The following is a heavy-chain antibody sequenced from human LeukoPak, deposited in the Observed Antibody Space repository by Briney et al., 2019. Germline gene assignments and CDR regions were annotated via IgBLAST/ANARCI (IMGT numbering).Heavy chain of an antibody. CDR2: ISGDGRST. Sequence: GGSLTLSCAASGFTFDHYAMYWVRQAPAKGLEWVSLISGDGRSTYYDDSLKGRFTISRDNSKNSLYLQMNSLRTEDTAMYYCAKDIVEIVVVVAAQLDYWGQGTLVTVSS. V-gene: IGHV3-43*02. CDR1: GFTFDHYA. CDR3: AKDIVEIVVVVAAQLDY. D-gene: IGHD2-15*01. J-gene: IGHJ4*02.